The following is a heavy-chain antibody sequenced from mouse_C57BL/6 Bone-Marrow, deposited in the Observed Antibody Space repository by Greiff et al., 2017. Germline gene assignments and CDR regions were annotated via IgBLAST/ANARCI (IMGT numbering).Heavy chain of an antibody. Sequence: QVQLQQPGADLVKPGASVKLSCKASGYTFTSYWITWVKQRPGQGLEWIGDIYPTSGRTNYNEKFKSKAILTVDTSSNTAYMQLSSLTSEDSAVFYCAGWDTLGRCFDYWGRGTTLTVSS. V-gene: IGHV1-55*01. CDR3: AGWDTLGRCFDY. D-gene: IGHD4-1*01. CDR1: GYTFTSYW. CDR2: IYPTSGRT. J-gene: IGHJ2*01.